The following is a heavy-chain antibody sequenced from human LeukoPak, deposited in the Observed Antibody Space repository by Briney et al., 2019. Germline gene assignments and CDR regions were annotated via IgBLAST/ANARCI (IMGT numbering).Heavy chain of an antibody. D-gene: IGHD6-13*01. CDR2: IYYSGST. CDR1: GGSITSYY. J-gene: IGHJ3*01. V-gene: IGHV4-59*08. CDR3: ARPGSSWTQYDSFDF. Sequence: AETLSLICTVSGGSITSYYWSWIRQPPGKGLEWIGYIYYSGSTSYNPSPESRVTISVETSKNQFSLKLSSVTAADTAVYYCARPGSSWTQYDSFDFWGQRTMVTVSS.